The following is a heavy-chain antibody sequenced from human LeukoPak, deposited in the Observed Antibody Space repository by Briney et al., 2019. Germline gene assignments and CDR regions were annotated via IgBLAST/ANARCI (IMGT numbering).Heavy chain of an antibody. CDR1: GGSISSYY. J-gene: IGHJ5*02. CDR3: ASYMTTVTTQGWFDP. Sequence: SETLSLTCTVSGGSISSYYWSWIRQPPGKGLEWIGYIYYSGSTNYNPSLKSRVTISVDASKNQFSLKLSSVTAADTAVYYCASYMTTVTTQGWFDPWGQGTLVTVSS. V-gene: IGHV4-59*01. D-gene: IGHD4-17*01. CDR2: IYYSGST.